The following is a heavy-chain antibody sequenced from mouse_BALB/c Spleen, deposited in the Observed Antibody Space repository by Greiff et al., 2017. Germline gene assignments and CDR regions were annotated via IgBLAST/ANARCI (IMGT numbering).Heavy chain of an antibody. CDR1: GYTFTDYV. D-gene: IGHD1-1*01. CDR3: ARGYYGSPWFAY. J-gene: IGHJ3*01. V-gene: IGHV1-77*01. CDR2: IYPGSGST. Sequence: VQLQQSGPELVKPGASVKMSCKASGYTFTDYVISWVKQRTGQGLEWIGEIYPGSGSTYYNEKFKGKATLTADKSSNTAYMLLSSLTSEDSAVYFCARGYYGSPWFAYWGQGTLVTVSA.